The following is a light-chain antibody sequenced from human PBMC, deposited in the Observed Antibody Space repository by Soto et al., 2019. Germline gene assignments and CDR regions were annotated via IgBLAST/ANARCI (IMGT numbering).Light chain of an antibody. CDR1: QSVLYSSNNKNY. J-gene: IGKJ4*01. V-gene: IGKV4-1*01. Sequence: DIVMTQSPDSLAVSLGERATINCKSSQSVLYSSNNKNYLTWYQHKPGQPPKLLIYWASTRESGVPDRFSGSGSGTDFTLTISSLQAEDVAVYYCQQYYSTPLNFGGGTKVDIK. CDR3: QQYYSTPLN. CDR2: WAS.